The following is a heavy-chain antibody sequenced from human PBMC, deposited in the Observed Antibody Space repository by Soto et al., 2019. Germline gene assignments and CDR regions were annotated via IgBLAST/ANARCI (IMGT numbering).Heavy chain of an antibody. D-gene: IGHD5-18*01. V-gene: IGHV4-59*01. CDR2: IYYSGST. J-gene: IGHJ4*02. CDR3: ARGPRGYSYDQFDY. Sequence: QVQLQESGPGLVKPSETLSLTCTVSGGSISSYYWSWIRQPPGKGLEWIGYIYYSGSTNYNPSLKSRVTISVDTSKNQFSLKLSSVTAADTAVYYCARGPRGYSYDQFDYWGQGTLVTVSS. CDR1: GGSISSYY.